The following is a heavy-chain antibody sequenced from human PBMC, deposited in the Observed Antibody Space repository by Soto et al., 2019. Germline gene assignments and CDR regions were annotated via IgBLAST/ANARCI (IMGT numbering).Heavy chain of an antibody. V-gene: IGHV3-33*01. D-gene: IGHD5-18*01. CDR3: ARAVDTAMVPYFDY. CDR2: IWYDGSNK. J-gene: IGHJ4*02. CDR1: GFTFSSYG. Sequence: PGGSLRLSCAASGFTFSSYGMHWVRQAPGKGLEWVAVIWYDGSNKYYADSVKGRFTISRDNSKNTLYLQMNSLRAEDTAVYYCARAVDTAMVPYFDYWGQGTLVTVSS.